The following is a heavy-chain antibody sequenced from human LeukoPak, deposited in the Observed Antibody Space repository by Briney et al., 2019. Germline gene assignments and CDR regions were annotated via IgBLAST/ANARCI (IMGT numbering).Heavy chain of an antibody. CDR1: GDSISSSSHY. V-gene: IGHV4-39*01. D-gene: IGHD6-13*01. CDR3: ARHGSNWYDFDY. CDR2: IYYSGTT. J-gene: IGHJ4*02. Sequence: PSETLSLTCTVSGDSISSSSHYWGWIRQPPGKGMEWIGSIYYSGTTYYNPSLKSRVTISVDTYKNQFSLKLRSVTAADTAVYYCARHGSNWYDFDYWGQGTLLTVSS.